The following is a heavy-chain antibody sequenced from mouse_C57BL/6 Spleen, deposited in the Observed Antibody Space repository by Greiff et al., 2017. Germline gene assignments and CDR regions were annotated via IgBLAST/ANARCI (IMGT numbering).Heavy chain of an antibody. V-gene: IGHV3-1*01. Sequence: EVQGVESGPGMVKPSQSLSLTCTVTGYSITSGYDWHWNRHFPGNKLEWMGYISDSGSTNYNPSLKSRISITHDTSTNHFFLKLNSVTTEATATYYCARGPTFAYWGQGTLVTVSA. CDR3: ARGPTFAY. CDR1: GYSITSGYD. J-gene: IGHJ3*01. CDR2: ISDSGST.